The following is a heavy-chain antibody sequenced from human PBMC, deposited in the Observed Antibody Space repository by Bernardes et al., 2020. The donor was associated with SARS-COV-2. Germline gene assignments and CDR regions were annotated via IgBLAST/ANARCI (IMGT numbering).Heavy chain of an antibody. V-gene: IGHV1-2*04. D-gene: IGHD4-17*01. Sequence: ASVKVSCKASGYTFTGYYMHWVRQAPGQGLEWMGWITPNSGGTTYAQKFQGWVTMTRDTSISTAYMELSRLRSDDTAVYYCARASHGDHFDYWGQGTLVTVSS. CDR2: ITPNSGGT. J-gene: IGHJ4*02. CDR1: GYTFTGYY. CDR3: ARASHGDHFDY.